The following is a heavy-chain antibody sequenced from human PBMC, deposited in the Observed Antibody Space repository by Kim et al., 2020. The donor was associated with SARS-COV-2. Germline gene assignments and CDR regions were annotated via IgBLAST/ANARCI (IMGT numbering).Heavy chain of an antibody. V-gene: IGHV3-7*03. D-gene: IGHD5-18*01. J-gene: IGHJ6*02. CDR1: GFTFSSYW. Sequence: GGSLRLSCAASGFTFSSYWMSWVRQAPGKGLEWVANIKQDGSEKYYVDSVKGRFTISRDNAKNSLYLQMNSLRAEDTAVYYCARVRMDTAMVRRGHYYYYGMDVWGQGTTVTVSS. CDR3: ARVRMDTAMVRRGHYYYYGMDV. CDR2: IKQDGSEK.